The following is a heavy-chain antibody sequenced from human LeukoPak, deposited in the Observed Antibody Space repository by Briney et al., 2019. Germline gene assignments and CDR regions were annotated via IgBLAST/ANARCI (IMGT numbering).Heavy chain of an antibody. D-gene: IGHD3-22*01. CDR3: ARILRYDSSGYYWTANDAFDI. CDR2: IDWDDDK. J-gene: IGHJ3*02. Sequence: ESGPTLVHPTQTLTLTCTFSGFSLSTSGMCVSWIRQPPGQALEWLARIDWDDDKYYSTSLKTRLTISKDTSKNQVVLTMTNMDPVDTATYYCARILRYDSSGYYWTANDAFDIWGQGTMVTVSS. CDR1: GFSLSTSGMC. V-gene: IGHV2-70*11.